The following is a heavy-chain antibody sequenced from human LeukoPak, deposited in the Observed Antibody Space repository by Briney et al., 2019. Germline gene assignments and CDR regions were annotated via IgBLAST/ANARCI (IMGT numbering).Heavy chain of an antibody. Sequence: GGSLRLSCAASGFTFSSYGMSWVRQAPGKGLEWVSAISGSGGSTYYADSVKGRFTISRDNSKNTLYLQMNSLRAEDTAVYYCAKGGYSSSWYSNLFDYWGQGTLVTVSS. CDR3: AKGGYSSSWYSNLFDY. V-gene: IGHV3-23*01. J-gene: IGHJ4*02. CDR1: GFTFSSYG. CDR2: ISGSGGST. D-gene: IGHD6-13*01.